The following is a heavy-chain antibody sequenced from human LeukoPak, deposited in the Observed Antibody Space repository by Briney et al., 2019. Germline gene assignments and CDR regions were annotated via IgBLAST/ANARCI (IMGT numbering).Heavy chain of an antibody. CDR3: ASSWDY. J-gene: IGHJ4*02. CDR2: ISYDGSNK. CDR1: GFTFSSYG. V-gene: IGHV3-30*03. D-gene: IGHD6-13*01. Sequence: GGSLRLSCAASGFTFSSYGMHWVRQAPGKGLEWVAVISYDGSNKYYADSVKGRFTISRDSSKNTLYLQMNSLRAEDTAVYYCASSWDYWGQGTLVTVSS.